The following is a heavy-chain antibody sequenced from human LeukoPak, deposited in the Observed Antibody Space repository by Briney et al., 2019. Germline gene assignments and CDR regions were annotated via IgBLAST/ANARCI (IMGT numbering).Heavy chain of an antibody. D-gene: IGHD1-26*01. Sequence: SETLSLTCTVSGGSISSYYWSWIRQPPGKGLEWIGYIYYSGSTNYNPSLKSRVTISVDTSKNQFSLKLSSVTAADTAVYYCARGDPYSGSYPFDYWGQGTLVTVSS. J-gene: IGHJ4*02. CDR2: IYYSGST. CDR1: GGSISSYY. V-gene: IGHV4-59*01. CDR3: ARGDPYSGSYPFDY.